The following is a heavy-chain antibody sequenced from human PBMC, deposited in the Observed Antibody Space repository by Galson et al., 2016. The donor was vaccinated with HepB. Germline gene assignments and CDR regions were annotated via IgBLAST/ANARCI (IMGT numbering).Heavy chain of an antibody. CDR1: SASITTAHW. J-gene: IGHJ5*02. CDR3: ARKGGTTGTTWGWIDT. CDR2: VYHSGGT. V-gene: IGHV4-4*02. Sequence: ETLSLTCAVSSASITTAHWWSWVRQTPGKGLEWIGEVYHSGGTNYNPPLKSRVTMSVDKSNNQFFLNLTSVTAADTGVYYCARKGGTTGTTWGWIDTWGQGRLVTVSS. D-gene: IGHD1-1*01.